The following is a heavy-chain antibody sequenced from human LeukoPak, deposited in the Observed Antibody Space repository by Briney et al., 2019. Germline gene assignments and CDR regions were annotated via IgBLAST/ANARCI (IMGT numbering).Heavy chain of an antibody. Sequence: GESLKISFKGSGYRFTSYWIGWVRQRPGKGVEGMGIIYPGDSDTRYSPSFQGQVTISADKSISTAYLQWSSLKASDTAMYYCATQGSYSYGYFGLDYWGQGTLVTVSS. V-gene: IGHV5-51*01. J-gene: IGHJ4*02. CDR3: ATQGSYSYGYFGLDY. CDR1: GYRFTSYW. CDR2: IYPGDSDT. D-gene: IGHD5-18*01.